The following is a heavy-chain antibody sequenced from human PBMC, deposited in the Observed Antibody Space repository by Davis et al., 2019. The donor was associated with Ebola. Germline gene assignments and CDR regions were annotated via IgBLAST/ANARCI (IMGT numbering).Heavy chain of an antibody. D-gene: IGHD3-22*01. CDR1: GFTFSSYA. CDR2: ISGSGGST. J-gene: IGHJ5*02. Sequence: PGGSLRLSCAASGFTFSSYAMSWVRQAPGKGLEWVSAISGSGGSTYYADSVKGRFTISRDNSKNTLYLQTNSLRAEDTAVYYCASRTTYYYDSSGYFFAHWGQGTLVTVSS. CDR3: ASRTTYYYDSSGYFFAH. V-gene: IGHV3-23*01.